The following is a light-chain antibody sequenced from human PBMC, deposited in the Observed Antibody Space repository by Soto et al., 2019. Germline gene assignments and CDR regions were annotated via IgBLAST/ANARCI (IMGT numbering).Light chain of an antibody. CDR2: DSS. CDR1: QSINNY. V-gene: IGKV3-20*01. Sequence: EIVLTQSPGTLSLSPGERATLSCRPSQSINNYVAWYQQKPGQAPRVLIYDSSIRATGVPDRFSGSGSGTDCTLTISRLEPGDFAVYYCQHYFDSPETFGGGNKVEIK. CDR3: QHYFDSPET. J-gene: IGKJ4*01.